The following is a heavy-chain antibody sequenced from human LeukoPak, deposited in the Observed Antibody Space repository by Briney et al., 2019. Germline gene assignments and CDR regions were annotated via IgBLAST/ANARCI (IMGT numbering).Heavy chain of an antibody. CDR2: INNDGSST. CDR3: ARELPREVTLDY. CDR1: GFTSIAYG. V-gene: IGHV3-74*01. Sequence: GGSLRLSCAASGFTSIAYGMQGVGQAPGRGLVWVARINNDGSSTSYADSVKGRFTISRDNAKNTLYLQVNSLRAEDTGVYYCARELPREVTLDYWGQGTLVTVSS. D-gene: IGHD2-21*02. J-gene: IGHJ4*02.